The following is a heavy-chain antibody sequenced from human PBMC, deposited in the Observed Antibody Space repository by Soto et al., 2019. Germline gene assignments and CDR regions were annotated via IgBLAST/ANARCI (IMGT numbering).Heavy chain of an antibody. CDR3: ARSSGYYYVDC. CDR2: INAGNGNT. J-gene: IGHJ4*02. D-gene: IGHD3-22*01. V-gene: IGHV1-3*01. CDR1: GYTFTSYA. Sequence: QVQLVQSGAEVKKPGASVKVSCKASGYTFTSYAMHWVRQAPGQRLEWMGWINAGNGNTKYSQKFQGRVTITRDTSASTAYRELSSLRSEDTAVYYCARSSGYYYVDCWGQGTLVTVSS.